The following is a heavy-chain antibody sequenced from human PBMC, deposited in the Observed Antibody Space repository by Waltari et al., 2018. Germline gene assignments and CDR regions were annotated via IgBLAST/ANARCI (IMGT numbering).Heavy chain of an antibody. Sequence: EVQLAESGGGLVQPGRSLRLSCTASGFNFGDYAMTWVRQVPGKGLEWVGVIRSKTYGGAPEYAASVKGRFTISRDDSKSVAYLQMNSLRTEDTALYYCTRADGMTDLDYWGQGALVTVSS. CDR3: TRADGMTDLDY. J-gene: IGHJ4*02. V-gene: IGHV3-49*04. CDR1: GFNFGDYA. CDR2: IRSKTYGGAP.